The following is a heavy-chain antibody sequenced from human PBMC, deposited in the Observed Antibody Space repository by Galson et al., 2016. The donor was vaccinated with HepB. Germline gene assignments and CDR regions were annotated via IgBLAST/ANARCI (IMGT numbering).Heavy chain of an antibody. D-gene: IGHD6-19*01. J-gene: IGHJ3*02. CDR1: GGTFSSYA. V-gene: IGHV1-69*06. CDR3: ARHCSSGWFRGPFHI. Sequence: SVKVSCKASGGTFSSYAINWVRQASGQGLEWMGGIIPIFATANYTQKFQGRIMITADRSTSTAYMELSSLRPEDTAVYYCARHCSSGWFRGPFHIWGQGTKVTVSS. CDR2: IIPIFATA.